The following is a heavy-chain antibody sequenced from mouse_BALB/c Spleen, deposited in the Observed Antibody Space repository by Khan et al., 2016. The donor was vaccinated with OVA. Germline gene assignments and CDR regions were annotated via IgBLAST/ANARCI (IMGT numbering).Heavy chain of an antibody. CDR3: GRGGGGDRFAY. J-gene: IGHJ3*01. V-gene: IGHV1S137*01. Sequence: VQLQESGAELVRPGVSVKISCKGSGYRFTDYTMHWVKQSHAKSLEWIGVISTYYGDASYNQKFKGKATMTVDKSSSTAYMELARLTSEDSAIFCCGRGGGGDRFAYWGQGTLVTVSA. CDR1: GYRFTDYT. CDR2: ISTYYGDA.